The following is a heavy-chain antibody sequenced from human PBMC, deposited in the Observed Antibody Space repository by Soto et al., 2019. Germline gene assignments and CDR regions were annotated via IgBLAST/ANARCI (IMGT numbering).Heavy chain of an antibody. CDR1: GFTFTNAW. J-gene: IGHJ4*01. D-gene: IGHD3-22*01. CDR2: IKSKIDGGTT. Sequence: EVQLVESGGGLVQPGESLRLSCAASGFTFTNAWINWVRQAPGKGLEWVGRIKSKIDGGTTDFAAPVKGRFAISRDDSQNMLYLQMTSLKIEDTAVYFCTTDSYSTMIGVRFDYWGHGTLVTVSS. V-gene: IGHV3-15*07. CDR3: TTDSYSTMIGVRFDY.